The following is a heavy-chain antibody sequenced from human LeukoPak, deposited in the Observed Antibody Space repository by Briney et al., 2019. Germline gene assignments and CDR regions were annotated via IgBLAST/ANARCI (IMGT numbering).Heavy chain of an antibody. Sequence: GGSLRLSCTGSGLTFGDHAMSWVRQAPGKGLEWVGFIRSKAYRGTTEYAASVKGRFTISRDDSASIAYLQMNSLRTEDTAVYYCARGPIQLWIHNAMDVWGQGTTVTVSS. CDR3: ARGPIQLWIHNAMDV. D-gene: IGHD1-1*01. V-gene: IGHV3-49*04. J-gene: IGHJ6*02. CDR1: GLTFGDHA. CDR2: IRSKAYRGTT.